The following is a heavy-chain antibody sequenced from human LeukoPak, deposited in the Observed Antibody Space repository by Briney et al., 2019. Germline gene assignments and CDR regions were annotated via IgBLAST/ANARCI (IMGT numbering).Heavy chain of an antibody. Sequence: SGPTLVKLTPTLTLTCTFPGFSLSTSGVGVGWIRQPPGKALEWLALIYWSDDKRYSPSLKSRLTITKDTSKNQVVLTMTNMDPVDTATYYCAHIIKSYCGGDCYLVSAFDIWGQGTMVTVSS. CDR1: GFSLSTSGVG. J-gene: IGHJ3*02. CDR3: AHIIKSYCGGDCYLVSAFDI. CDR2: IYWSDDK. D-gene: IGHD2-21*02. V-gene: IGHV2-5*01.